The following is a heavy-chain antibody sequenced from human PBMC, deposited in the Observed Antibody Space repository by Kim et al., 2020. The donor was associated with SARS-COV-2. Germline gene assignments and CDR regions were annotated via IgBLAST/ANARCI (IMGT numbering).Heavy chain of an antibody. CDR2: ISNSGGST. CDR1: GFSFSSYA. D-gene: IGHD6-6*01. J-gene: IGHJ4*02. V-gene: IGHV3-23*01. Sequence: GGSLRLSCAASGFSFSSYAMSWVRQAPGKGLEWVSTISNSGGSTYYADSVKGRFTISRDNSKNTFYLQMNSLRAEDTAVYYCAKGDRGGYTSSSVGYFDYWGQGTLVTVSS. CDR3: AKGDRGGYTSSSVGYFDY.